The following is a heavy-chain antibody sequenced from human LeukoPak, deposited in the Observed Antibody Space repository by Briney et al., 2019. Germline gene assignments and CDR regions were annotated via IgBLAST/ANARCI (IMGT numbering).Heavy chain of an antibody. J-gene: IGHJ3*02. D-gene: IGHD3-22*01. CDR1: GGSISSYY. CDR2: IYYSGST. V-gene: IGHV4-39*07. CDR3: ARVLTMIDAFDI. Sequence: PSETLSLTCTVSGGSISSYYWGWIRQPPGKGLEWIGSIYYSGSTYYNPSLKSRVTISVDTSKNQFSLKLSSVTAADTAVYYCARVLTMIDAFDIWGQGTMVTVSS.